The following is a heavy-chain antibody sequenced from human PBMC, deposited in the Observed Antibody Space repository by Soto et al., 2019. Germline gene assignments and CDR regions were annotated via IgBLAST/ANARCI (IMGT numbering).Heavy chain of an antibody. CDR2: IKSKTDGGTT. CDR1: GFTFSNAW. Sequence: LRLSCAASGFTFSNAWMSWVRQAPGKGLEWVGRIKSKTDGGTTDYAAPVKGRFTISRDDSKNTLYLQMNSLKTEDTAVYYCTTSAPGYCSSTSCSWGQGTLVTVSS. J-gene: IGHJ5*02. V-gene: IGHV3-15*01. CDR3: TTSAPGYCSSTSCS. D-gene: IGHD2-2*01.